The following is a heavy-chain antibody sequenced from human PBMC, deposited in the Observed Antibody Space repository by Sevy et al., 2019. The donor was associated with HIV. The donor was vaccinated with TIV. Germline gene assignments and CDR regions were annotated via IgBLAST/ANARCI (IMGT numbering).Heavy chain of an antibody. CDR2: IYFTGNT. CDR1: GGSISSYF. V-gene: IGHV4-59*01. Sequence: SETLSLTCSVSGGSISSYFWTWVRQSPGKGLEWIGNIYFTGNTDYIPSLKSRVTLSLDTSKSQFTLTLKSVTAADTDIAFCSRDATTRPRVLDYWGQGTLVTVSS. D-gene: IGHD1-1*01. J-gene: IGHJ4*02. CDR3: SRDATTRPRVLDY.